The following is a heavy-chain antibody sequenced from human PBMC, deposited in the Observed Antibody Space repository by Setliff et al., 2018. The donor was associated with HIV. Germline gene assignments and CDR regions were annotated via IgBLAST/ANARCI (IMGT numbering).Heavy chain of an antibody. Sequence: ASVKVSCKASGYTFTSYGITWVRQAPGRGLEWMGWINAYNGNTNYAQELQGRVTMTTDTSTSTVYMELRSLRSDDTAVYYCAREGYSGSYFNYYYYLDVWGKGTTVTVSS. D-gene: IGHD1-26*01. J-gene: IGHJ6*03. CDR1: GYTFTSYG. CDR2: INAYNGNT. V-gene: IGHV1-18*01. CDR3: AREGYSGSYFNYYYYLDV.